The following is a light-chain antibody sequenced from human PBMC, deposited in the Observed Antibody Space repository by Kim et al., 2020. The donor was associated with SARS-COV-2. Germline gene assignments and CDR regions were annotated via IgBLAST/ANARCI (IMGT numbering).Light chain of an antibody. CDR2: SND. V-gene: IGLV1-47*02. J-gene: IGLJ3*02. CDR1: TSNIGSNS. Sequence: QSVLTQPPSGSGTPGQRVTISCSGSTSNIGSNSVSWYQQLPGTAPKVLLFSNDQRPSGVPDRFSGSKSGTSASLAISGLRSEDEADYYCATWDDSLSGPVFGGGTQLT. CDR3: ATWDDSLSGPV.